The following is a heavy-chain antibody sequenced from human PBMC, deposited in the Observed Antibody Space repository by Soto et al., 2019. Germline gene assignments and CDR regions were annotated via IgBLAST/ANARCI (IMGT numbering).Heavy chain of an antibody. V-gene: IGHV3-11*01. D-gene: IGHD2-21*02. CDR2: ISSSGSTT. J-gene: IGHJ6*02. CDR1: GFAFNDYY. CDR3: AKVSPAGDAHYFYYGVDI. Sequence: QVQLVESGGGLVKPGGSLRLSCEASGFAFNDYYMAWIRQAPGKGLEWLSYISSSGSTTYYADSVKGRFTVSRDNAKNSPSLQMNNLRAEDTAVFFCAKVSPAGDAHYFYYGVDIWGQGTTGTVSS.